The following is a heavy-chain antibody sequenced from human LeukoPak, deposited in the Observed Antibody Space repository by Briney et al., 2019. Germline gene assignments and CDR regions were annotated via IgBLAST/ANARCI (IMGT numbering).Heavy chain of an antibody. Sequence: SETLSLTCTVSGGSISSYYWSWIRQPPGKGLEWIGYIYYSGSTNYNPSLKSRVTISVDRSKNQFSLKLSSVTAADTAVYYCARVRPGSGSLYYYYYYMDVWGKGTTVTVSS. J-gene: IGHJ6*03. CDR2: IYYSGST. CDR1: GGSISSYY. CDR3: ARVRPGSGSLYYYYYYMDV. D-gene: IGHD2-15*01. V-gene: IGHV4-59*12.